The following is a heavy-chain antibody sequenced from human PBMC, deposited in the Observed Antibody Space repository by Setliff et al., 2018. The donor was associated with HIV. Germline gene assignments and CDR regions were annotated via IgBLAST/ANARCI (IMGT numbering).Heavy chain of an antibody. J-gene: IGHJ6*03. CDR2: IYTSGST. CDR3: ARGDGTKYYYYYMDV. D-gene: IGHD1-7*01. V-gene: IGHV4-61*09. CDR1: GGSISSGSYY. Sequence: PSETLSLTCTVSGGSISSGSYYWSWIRQPAGKGLEWIGHIYTSGSTNYNPSLKSRVTISVDTSKNQFSLKLSSVTAADTAVYYCARGDGTKYYYYYMDVWGKGTTVTVSS.